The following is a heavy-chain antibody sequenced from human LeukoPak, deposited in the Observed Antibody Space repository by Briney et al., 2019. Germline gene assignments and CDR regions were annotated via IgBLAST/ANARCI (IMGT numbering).Heavy chain of an antibody. CDR3: ARDRTYYYDSSGYSGRGAFDI. D-gene: IGHD3-22*01. CDR1: GFTFSSYG. J-gene: IGHJ3*02. CDR2: IWYDGSNK. Sequence: GGSLRLSCAASGFTFSSYGMPWVRQAPGKGLEWVAVIWYDGSNKYYADSVKGRFTISRDNSKNTLYLQVNSLRAEDTAVYYCARDRTYYYDSSGYSGRGAFDIWGQGTMVTVSS. V-gene: IGHV3-33*01.